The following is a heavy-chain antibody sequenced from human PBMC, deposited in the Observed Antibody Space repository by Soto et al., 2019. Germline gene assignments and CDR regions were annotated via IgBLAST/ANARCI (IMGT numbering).Heavy chain of an antibody. V-gene: IGHV3-21*01. CDR1: GFTFSSYS. CDR2: ISSSSSYI. Sequence: PGGSLRLSCAASGFTFSSYSMNWVRQAPGKGLEWVSSISSSSSYIYYADSVKGRFTISRDSAKNSLYLQMNSLRAEDTAVYYCATNSGSDDAFDIWGQGTMVTVSS. D-gene: IGHD1-26*01. CDR3: ATNSGSDDAFDI. J-gene: IGHJ3*02.